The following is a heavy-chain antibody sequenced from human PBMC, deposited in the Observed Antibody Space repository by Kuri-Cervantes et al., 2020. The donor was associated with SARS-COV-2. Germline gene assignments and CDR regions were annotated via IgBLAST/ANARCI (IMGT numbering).Heavy chain of an antibody. Sequence: GESLKISCSASGFTFSGYGMHWVRQAPGKGLEWMAVIWYDGTKKLYADSVEGRFTISRDNSKNSLYLQMNSLRVEDTAVYYCARERGVIPAGLGWFDPWGQGTLVTVSS. D-gene: IGHD2-2*01. CDR3: ARERGVIPAGLGWFDP. J-gene: IGHJ5*02. CDR2: IWYDGTKK. CDR1: GFTFSGYG. V-gene: IGHV3-33*01.